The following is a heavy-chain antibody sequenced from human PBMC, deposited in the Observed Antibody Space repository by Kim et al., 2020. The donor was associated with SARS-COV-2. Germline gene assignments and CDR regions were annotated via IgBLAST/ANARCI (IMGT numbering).Heavy chain of an antibody. V-gene: IGHV3-74*01. J-gene: IGHJ4*01. CDR1: GFTFTTYW. D-gene: IGHD6-13*01. CDR3: TRGGAAGTFDY. Sequence: GGSLRLSCAASGFTFTTYWMHWVRQAPGKGLVWVSHVDGDGARTTYADSVKGRFTVSRDNAKNTLYLQMNGLSAEDTAIYYCTRGGAAGTFDYWGHGTLGTVSS. CDR2: VDGDGART.